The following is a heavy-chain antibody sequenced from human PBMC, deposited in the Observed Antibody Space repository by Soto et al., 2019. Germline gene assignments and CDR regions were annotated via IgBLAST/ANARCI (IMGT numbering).Heavy chain of an antibody. J-gene: IGHJ6*04. CDR2: IYYSGGT. V-gene: IGHV4-31*03. D-gene: IGHD5-12*01. Sequence: QVQLQESGPGLVKPSQTLSLTCTVSGGSISRGGYYWSWIRQHPGKGLEWIGYIYYSGGTYYNPSLKSRVTLSVDTSDNQFSPRPTSATAADAAIDSLACKVSGYAAYPEMWGRGSAVPVTP. CDR1: GGSISRGGYY. CDR3: ACKVSGYAAYPEM.